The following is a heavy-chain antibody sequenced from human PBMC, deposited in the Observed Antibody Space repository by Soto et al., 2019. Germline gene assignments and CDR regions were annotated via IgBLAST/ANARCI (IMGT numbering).Heavy chain of an antibody. V-gene: IGHV3-33*01. CDR3: VRDGYNGYDSRAVDY. CDR1: GFNFNGHG. D-gene: IGHD5-12*01. J-gene: IGHJ4*02. CDR2: IWYDGGNK. Sequence: QVQLVESGGGVVQPGTSLRLSCAASGFNFNGHGMHWVRQAPGKGLEWVTFIWYDGGNKYYADSVKGRFTVSRDNSKKMLYRQMNSLIAEDTALYYCVRDGYNGYDSRAVDYWGQGTLVTVSS.